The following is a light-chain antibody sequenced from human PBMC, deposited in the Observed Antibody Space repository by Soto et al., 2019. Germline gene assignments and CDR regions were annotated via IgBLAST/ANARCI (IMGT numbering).Light chain of an antibody. V-gene: IGLV2-14*01. CDR3: ASYTLSSTRV. J-gene: IGLJ3*02. CDR2: EAN. Sequence: QSALTQPASVSGSPEKSITISCTGSNNDVGAYNYVSWYQQHPGKAPKLIIYEANNQRSGVSHRFSGSKSGNTSSLTISGLQADDEADYYCASYTLSSTRVFGGGTEVTVL. CDR1: NNDVGAYNY.